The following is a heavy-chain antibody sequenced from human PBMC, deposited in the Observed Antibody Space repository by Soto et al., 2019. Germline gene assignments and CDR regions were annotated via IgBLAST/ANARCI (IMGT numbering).Heavy chain of an antibody. Sequence: GGSLRLSCSASGFTFSSYGMHWARLAPGKGLEWVAVIWYDGSNKYYADSAKGRFTISRDNSKNTLYLQMNSQRAEDTAVYYCARDRYYDFWSGYDYGMIVCGLGTTVTVSS. D-gene: IGHD3-3*01. CDR1: GFTFSSYG. CDR2: IWYDGSNK. V-gene: IGHV3-33*01. J-gene: IGHJ6*02. CDR3: ARDRYYDFWSGYDYGMIV.